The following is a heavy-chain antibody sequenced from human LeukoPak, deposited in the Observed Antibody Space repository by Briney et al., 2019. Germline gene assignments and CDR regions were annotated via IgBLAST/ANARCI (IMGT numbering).Heavy chain of an antibody. CDR2: IYYSGST. D-gene: IGHD3-10*01. V-gene: IGHV4-39*01. CDR3: ARQVLLWFGELAPFDY. CDR1: GGSISSSSYY. Sequence: SETLSLTCTVSGGSISSSSYYWGWIRQPPGKGLERIGSIYYSGSTYYNPSLKSRVTISVDTSKNQFSLKLSSVTAADTAVYYCARQVLLWFGELAPFDYWGQGTLVTVSS. J-gene: IGHJ4*02.